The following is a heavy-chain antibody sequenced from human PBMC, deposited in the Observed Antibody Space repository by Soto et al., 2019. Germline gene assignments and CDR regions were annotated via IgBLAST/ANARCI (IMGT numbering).Heavy chain of an antibody. CDR2: ISSSSSTI. CDR1: GFTFSSYS. Sequence: GSLRLSCAASGFTFSSYSMNWVRQAPGKGLEWVSYISSSSSTIYYADSVKGRFTISRDNAKNSLYLQMNSLRAGDTAVYYCARDVALPSGSYNVAYDYLGQGTLVTVSS. V-gene: IGHV3-48*01. D-gene: IGHD3-10*01. CDR3: ARDVALPSGSYNVAYDY. J-gene: IGHJ4*02.